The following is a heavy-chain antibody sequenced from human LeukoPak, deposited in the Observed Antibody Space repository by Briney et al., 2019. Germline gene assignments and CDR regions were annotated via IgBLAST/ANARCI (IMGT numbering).Heavy chain of an antibody. CDR3: ARDRSVVVVAANGGPFDY. V-gene: IGHV1-18*04. CDR2: ISAYNGNT. Sequence: ASVKVSCKASGYTFTSYGISWVRQAPGQGLEWMGWISAYNGNTNYAQKLQGRVTMTTDTSTSTAYMELRSLRSDDTAVYYCARDRSVVVVAANGGPFDYWSQGTLVTVSS. J-gene: IGHJ4*02. CDR1: GYTFTSYG. D-gene: IGHD2-15*01.